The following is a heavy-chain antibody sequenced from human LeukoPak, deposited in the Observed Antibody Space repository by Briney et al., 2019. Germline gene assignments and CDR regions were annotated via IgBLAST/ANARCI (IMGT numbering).Heavy chain of an antibody. CDR1: GFRFSGYG. J-gene: IGHJ4*02. CDR2: IRYDGSNK. CDR3: VRDDANYFDSSGYFLPEH. D-gene: IGHD3-22*01. V-gene: IGHV3-33*01. Sequence: GTSLRLSCAASGFRFSGYGMHWVRQAPGKGLEWVAVIRYDGSNKYYEDSVKGRFTISRDNSKNTLYLQMNSLTVDDTAVYYCVRDDANYFDSSGYFLPEHWGQGTLVTVSS.